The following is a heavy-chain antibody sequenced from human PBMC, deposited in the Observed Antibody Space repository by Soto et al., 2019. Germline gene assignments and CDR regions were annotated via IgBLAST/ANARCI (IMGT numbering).Heavy chain of an antibody. CDR1: GGTFSSYA. CDR2: IIPIFGTA. CDR3: ARILYGSTSNYFDY. Sequence: ASVKVSCKASGGTFSSYAISWVRQAPGQGLEWMGGIIPIFGTANYAQKFQGRVTITADESTSTAYMELSSLRSEDTAVYYCARILYGSTSNYFDYWGQGTLVTVSS. D-gene: IGHD3-10*01. J-gene: IGHJ4*02. V-gene: IGHV1-69*13.